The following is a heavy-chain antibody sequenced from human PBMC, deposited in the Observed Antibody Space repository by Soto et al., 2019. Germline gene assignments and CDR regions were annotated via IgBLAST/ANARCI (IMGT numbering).Heavy chain of an antibody. CDR2: ISYDGSVK. Sequence: QVQLLQSGGGVVQPGRSLRLSCVASGFMFSTYGMHWVRQAPGKGLEWVALISYDGSVKYHADFVKGRFTISRDNSKNTLYLQMDTLGPADTAVYFCASDSGPYNYWGQGSLVNVSS. D-gene: IGHD2-15*01. J-gene: IGHJ4*02. CDR3: ASDSGPYNY. V-gene: IGHV3-30*03. CDR1: GFMFSTYG.